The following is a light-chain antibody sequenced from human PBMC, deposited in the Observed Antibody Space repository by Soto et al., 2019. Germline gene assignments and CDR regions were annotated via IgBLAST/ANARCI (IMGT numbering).Light chain of an antibody. V-gene: IGLV2-14*03. CDR3: SSYTTISTGV. J-gene: IGLJ3*02. CDR2: DVS. Sequence: QSALTQPASVSGSLGQSITISCTGTSSDVGGYNYVSWYQQHPRKAPKLMIYDVSDRPSGVSNRFSGSKSGNTASLTISGLQAEDEADYYCSSYTTISTGVFGGGTKVTVL. CDR1: SSDVGGYNY.